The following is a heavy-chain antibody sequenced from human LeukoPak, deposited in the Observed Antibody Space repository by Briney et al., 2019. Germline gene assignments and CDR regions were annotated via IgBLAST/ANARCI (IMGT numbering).Heavy chain of an antibody. CDR2: INHSGST. CDR3: AMSITMIIVIIKRPPTIDY. Sequence: PSETLSLTCTVSGYSISSGYYWGWIRQPPGKGLEWIGEINHSGSTNYNPSLKSRVTISVDTSKNQFSLKLSSVTAADTAVYYCAMSITMIIVIIKRPPTIDYWGQGTLVTVSS. V-gene: IGHV4-38-2*02. J-gene: IGHJ4*02. D-gene: IGHD3-22*01. CDR1: GYSISSGYY.